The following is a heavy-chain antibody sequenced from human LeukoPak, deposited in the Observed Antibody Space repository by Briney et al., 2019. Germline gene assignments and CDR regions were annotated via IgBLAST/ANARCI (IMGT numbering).Heavy chain of an antibody. D-gene: IGHD3-16*01. CDR2: FNPEDGET. J-gene: IGHJ4*02. CDR3: ATLPWGGVEDY. CDR1: GYTLTELS. Sequence: ASVTVSCKVSGYTLTELSIHWVRQAPGEGGEWMGGFNPEDGETIYAQKFQGRVTMTEDTSTDTAYMELSSLRSEDTAVYYCATLPWGGVEDYWGQGTLVTVSS. V-gene: IGHV1-24*01.